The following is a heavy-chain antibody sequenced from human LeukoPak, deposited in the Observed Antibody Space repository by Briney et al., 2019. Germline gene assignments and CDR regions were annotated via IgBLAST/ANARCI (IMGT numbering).Heavy chain of an antibody. J-gene: IGHJ1*01. D-gene: IGHD3-22*01. V-gene: IGHV3-21*01. CDR2: ISSSSSYI. CDR3: ARGFVGSSGYSPFQH. Sequence: PGGSLRLSCAASGFTFSSYSMNWVRQAPGKGLEWVSSISSSSSYIYYADSVKGRFTISRDNAKNSLYLQMNSLRAEDTAVYYCARGFVGSSGYSPFQHWGQGTLVTVSS. CDR1: GFTFSSYS.